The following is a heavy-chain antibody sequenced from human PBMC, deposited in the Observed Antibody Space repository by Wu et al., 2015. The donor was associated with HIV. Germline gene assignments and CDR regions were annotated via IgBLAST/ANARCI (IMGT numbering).Heavy chain of an antibody. CDR1: GGTFSSYA. CDR2: IIPIFGTA. Sequence: QVQLVQSGAEVKKPGSSVKVSCKASGGTFSSYAISWVRQAPGQGLEWMGGIIPIFGTANYAQKFQGRVTITTDESTSTAYMELSSLRSEDTAVYYCAGDCSGGSCYAPNAFDIWGQGTMVTVSS. D-gene: IGHD2-15*01. CDR3: AGDCSGGSCYAPNAFDI. J-gene: IGHJ3*02. V-gene: IGHV1-69*05.